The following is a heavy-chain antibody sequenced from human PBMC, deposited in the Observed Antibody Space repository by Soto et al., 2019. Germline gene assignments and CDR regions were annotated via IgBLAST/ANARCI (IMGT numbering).Heavy chain of an antibody. D-gene: IGHD6-13*01. V-gene: IGHV4-34*01. CDR2: INHSGST. CDR1: GGSFSGYY. CDR3: ARGGRAAAARFDP. J-gene: IGHJ5*02. Sequence: QVQLQQWGAGLLKPSETLSLTCAVYGGSFSGYYWSWIRQPPGKGLEWIGEINHSGSTNYNPSLKRRVTISVDTSKNQFSLKLSSVTAADTAVYYCARGGRAAAARFDPWGQGTLVTVSS.